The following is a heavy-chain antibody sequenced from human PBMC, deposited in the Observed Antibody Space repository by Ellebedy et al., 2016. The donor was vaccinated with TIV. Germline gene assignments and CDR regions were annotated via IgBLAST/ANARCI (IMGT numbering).Heavy chain of an antibody. CDR2: MYTSGST. J-gene: IGHJ6*02. Sequence: SETLSLXXHVSGGSLRSSNYYWAWIRQPPGKGLEWIGRMYTSGSTDFNPSLRSRVTMSMDTSKSQFSLKLSSVTAADTAVYYCARETYWMDVWGQGTTVTVSS. CDR1: GGSLRSSNYY. V-gene: IGHV4-39*07. CDR3: ARETYWMDV.